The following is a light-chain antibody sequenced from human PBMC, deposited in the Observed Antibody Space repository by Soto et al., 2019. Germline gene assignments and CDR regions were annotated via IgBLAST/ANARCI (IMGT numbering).Light chain of an antibody. V-gene: IGKV3-20*01. Sequence: EIVLTQSPGTLSLSPGERATLSCRASQSVSSSYLAWYQQKPAQAPRLLIYGASSGATGIPERFSGSGSGTKFLFTISRLEPEDIAVYYCQQYGSSLWTFGQGTKVEIK. CDR3: QQYGSSLWT. J-gene: IGKJ1*01. CDR2: GAS. CDR1: QSVSSSY.